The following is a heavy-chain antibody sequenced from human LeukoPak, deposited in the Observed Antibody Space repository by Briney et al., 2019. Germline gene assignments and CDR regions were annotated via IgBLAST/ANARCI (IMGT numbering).Heavy chain of an antibody. Sequence: GGSLRLSCAASGFTFSSYSMSWVRQAPGKGLEWVSAISGSGGSTYYVDSVKGRFTISRDNSKNTLYLQMNSLRAEDTAVYYCATSTVTMGYYFDYWGQGTLVTVSS. V-gene: IGHV3-23*01. CDR3: ATSTVTMGYYFDY. CDR1: GFTFSSYS. CDR2: ISGSGGST. J-gene: IGHJ4*02. D-gene: IGHD4-17*01.